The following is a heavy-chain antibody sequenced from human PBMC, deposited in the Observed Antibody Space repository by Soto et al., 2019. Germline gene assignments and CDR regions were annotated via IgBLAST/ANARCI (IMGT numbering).Heavy chain of an antibody. V-gene: IGHV4-4*07. Sequence: RSLTCTVSGGSISSYYWSWIRQPAGKGLEWIGRIYTSGSTNYNPSLKSRVTMSVDTSKNQFSLKLSSVTAADTAVYYCASGYSSGHYGDWFDPWGQGTLVTVSS. CDR1: GGSISSYY. J-gene: IGHJ5*02. CDR3: ASGYSSGHYGDWFDP. D-gene: IGHD6-19*01. CDR2: IYTSGST.